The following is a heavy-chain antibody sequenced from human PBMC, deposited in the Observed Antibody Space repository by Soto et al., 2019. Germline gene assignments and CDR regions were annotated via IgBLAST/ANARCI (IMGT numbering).Heavy chain of an antibody. CDR3: ARERAVVITTMGREDYYYYGMDV. V-gene: IGHV1-8*01. CDR1: GYTFTSYD. J-gene: IGHJ6*02. CDR2: MNPNSGNI. Sequence: QVQLVQSGAEVKKPGASVKVSCKASGYTFTSYDINWVRQATGQGLEWMGWMNPNSGNIGYAQKFQGRVTMTRNTSISTAXXXLXCLRSEDTAVYYCARERAVVITTMGREDYYYYGMDVWGQGTTVTVSS. D-gene: IGHD3-22*01.